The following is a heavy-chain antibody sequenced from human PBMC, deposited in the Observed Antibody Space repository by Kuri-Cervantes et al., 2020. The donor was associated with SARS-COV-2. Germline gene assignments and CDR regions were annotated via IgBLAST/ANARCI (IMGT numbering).Heavy chain of an antibody. CDR2: IFYSGST. CDR3: ARVTSYCGGDCYIFDY. D-gene: IGHD2-21*01. V-gene: IGHV4-59*01. J-gene: IGHJ4*02. CDR1: GDSISSYY. Sequence: GSLRLSCTVSGDSISSYYWGWIRQPPGRGLEWIGYIFYSGSTNYNPSLKSRVTISVDTSKNQFSLRLNSVTAADTAVYYCARVTSYCGGDCYIFDYWGQGTLVTVSS.